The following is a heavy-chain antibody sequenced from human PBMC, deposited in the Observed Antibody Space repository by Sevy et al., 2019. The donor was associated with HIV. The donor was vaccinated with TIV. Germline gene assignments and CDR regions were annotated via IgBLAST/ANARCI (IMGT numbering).Heavy chain of an antibody. D-gene: IGHD1-7*01. J-gene: IGHJ6*02. V-gene: IGHV1-8*01. CDR1: GYTFSSHD. Sequence: ASVKVSCKTSGYTFSSHDINWMRQAPGQGLEWMGWMNPNNGNTGYVQKFQDRVTMTRDSSIATAYMELRGLTSDDTAVYYCARDPSGNYLTPHYRDYYGLDVWGQGTAVTVSS. CDR2: MNPNNGNT. CDR3: ARDPSGNYLTPHYRDYYGLDV.